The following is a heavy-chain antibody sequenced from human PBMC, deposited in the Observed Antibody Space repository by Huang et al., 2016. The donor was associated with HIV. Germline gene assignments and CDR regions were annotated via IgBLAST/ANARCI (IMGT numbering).Heavy chain of an antibody. V-gene: IGHV1-69*13. CDR1: GGTFNNYA. D-gene: IGHD3-16*02. CDR3: ASGLSLVYYLYYMDV. CDR2: MIPIFGTA. Sequence: QVQLVQSGAEVKKPGSSVKVSCKASGGTFNNYAFSWVRQAPGQGLEWRGGMIPIFGTANYAQKFQDRVTITADESTSTAYMELSSLRSEDTAIYYCASGLSLVYYLYYMDVWGKGTTVTVSS. J-gene: IGHJ6*03.